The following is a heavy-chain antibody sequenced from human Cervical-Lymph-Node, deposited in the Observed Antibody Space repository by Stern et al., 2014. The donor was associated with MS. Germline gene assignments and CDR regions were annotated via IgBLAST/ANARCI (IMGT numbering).Heavy chain of an antibody. CDR2: IDSDGSTT. CDR3: ATLGWADY. CDR1: GFSFSSYW. Sequence: EVQLVESGGGLVQPGGSLRLSCAASGFSFSSYWMHWVRQATGKGLVWVSRIDSDGSTTGYADSVKGRFTISRDNAKNTLYLQMNSLRAEDTAVYYCATLGWADYWGQGTLVTVSS. J-gene: IGHJ4*02. V-gene: IGHV3-74*02. D-gene: IGHD5-24*01.